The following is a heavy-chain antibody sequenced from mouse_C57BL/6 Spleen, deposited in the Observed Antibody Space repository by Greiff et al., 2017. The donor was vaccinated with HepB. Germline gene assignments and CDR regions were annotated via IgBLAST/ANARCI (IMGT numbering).Heavy chain of an antibody. Sequence: QVQLQQPGAELVKPGASVKLSCKASGYTFTSYWMHWVKQRPGQGLEWIGMIHPNSGSTNYNEKFKSKATLTVDKSSSTAYMQLSSLTSEDSAVYYCARGGITTVVFDDWGQGTTLTVSS. CDR1: GYTFTSYW. V-gene: IGHV1-64*01. D-gene: IGHD1-1*01. J-gene: IGHJ2*01. CDR3: ARGGITTVVFDD. CDR2: IHPNSGST.